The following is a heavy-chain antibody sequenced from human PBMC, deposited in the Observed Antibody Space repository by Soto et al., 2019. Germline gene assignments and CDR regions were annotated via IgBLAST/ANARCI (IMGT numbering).Heavy chain of an antibody. CDR2: IYYTGNT. CDR3: ARQYCSGGSCPDAFDI. Sequence: SETLSLTCSVSGGSISRSGHYWGWLRQPPGKGLQWIGSIYYTGNTYHNPSLKSRATISVDTSKNQFSLKLSSVTAADTAVYYCARQYCSGGSCPDAFDIWGKGILVTVSS. V-gene: IGHV4-39*01. D-gene: IGHD2-15*01. CDR1: GGSISRSGHY. J-gene: IGHJ3*02.